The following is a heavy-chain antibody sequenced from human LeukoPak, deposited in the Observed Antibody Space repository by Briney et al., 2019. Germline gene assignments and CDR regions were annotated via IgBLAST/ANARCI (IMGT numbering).Heavy chain of an antibody. J-gene: IGHJ4*02. D-gene: IGHD3-16*01. CDR3: ARVEGDYRIDY. CDR2: IYHSGST. V-gene: IGHV4-30-2*01. CDR1: GGSISGYS. Sequence: SETLSLTCTVFGGSISGYSWSWIRQPPGKGLEWIGYIYHSGSTYYNPSLKSRVTISVDRSKNQFSLKLSSVTAADTAVYYCARVEGDYRIDYWGQGTLVTVSS.